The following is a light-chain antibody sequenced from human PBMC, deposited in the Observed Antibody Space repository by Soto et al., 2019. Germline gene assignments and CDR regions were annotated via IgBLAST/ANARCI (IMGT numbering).Light chain of an antibody. Sequence: ETVMRQSLAYLLVPPGERASLSCRASQSISRNLARYQQKPGQAPRLLIHDATTRATGIPARFSGSGSGTEFTLTIISLQSKDFAVYYCQEYNTWPIPLAPETRLEIK. CDR3: QEYNTWPIP. V-gene: IGKV3-15*01. CDR1: QSISRN. J-gene: IGKJ5*01. CDR2: DAT.